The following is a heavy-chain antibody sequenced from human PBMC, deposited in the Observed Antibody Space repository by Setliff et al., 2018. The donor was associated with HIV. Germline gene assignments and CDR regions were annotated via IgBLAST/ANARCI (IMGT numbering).Heavy chain of an antibody. Sequence: PLSLTCAVSGVYISSGGYSWSWIRQSRGKGLEWIGYILHTGNTHYDPALNIRITISLDRSQNHCSLRLPSVAAADAALYYCARLDSDNPSSSYWFFDLWGRGTLVTVSS. D-gene: IGHD5-18*01. CDR1: GVYISSGGYS. V-gene: IGHV4-30-2*06. CDR2: ILHTGNT. J-gene: IGHJ2*01. CDR3: ARLDSDNPSSSYWFFDL.